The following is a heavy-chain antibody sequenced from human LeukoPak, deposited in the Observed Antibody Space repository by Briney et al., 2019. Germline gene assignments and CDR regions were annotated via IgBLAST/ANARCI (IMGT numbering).Heavy chain of an antibody. Sequence: SETLSLTCTVSGGSINSGSYHWSWIRQPAGKGLEWIGRIYTSGSTNYNPSLKSRVTMSVDTSKNQFSLKLSSVTAADTAVYYCARDSSGNFGYWGQGTLVTVSS. CDR2: IYTSGST. CDR1: GGSINSGSYH. D-gene: IGHD6-19*01. V-gene: IGHV4-61*02. CDR3: ARDSSGNFGY. J-gene: IGHJ4*02.